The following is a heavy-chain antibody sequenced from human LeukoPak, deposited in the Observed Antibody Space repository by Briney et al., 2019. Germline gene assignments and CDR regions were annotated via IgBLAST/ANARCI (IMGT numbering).Heavy chain of an antibody. CDR3: ARVLSGSNFDS. CDR1: GYTFTSYY. Sequence: ASVKVSCKASGYTFTSYYMHWVRQAPGQGLEWMGIIDPSGGSTSYAQKFQGRVTMTRDTSTSAVYMELSSLRSEDTAVYYCARVLSGSNFDSWGHGTLVTVSS. CDR2: IDPSGGST. D-gene: IGHD3-22*01. J-gene: IGHJ4*01. V-gene: IGHV1-46*01.